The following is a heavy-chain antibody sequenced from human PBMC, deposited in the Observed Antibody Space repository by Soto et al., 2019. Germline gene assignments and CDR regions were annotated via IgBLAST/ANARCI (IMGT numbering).Heavy chain of an antibody. V-gene: IGHV3-66*01. D-gene: IGHD6-13*01. J-gene: IGHJ2*01. CDR3: ARGSGSSSGYSRGGYFDL. CDR1: GFTVSSNY. Sequence: EVQLVESGGGLVQPGGSLRLSCAASGFTVSSNYMSWVRQAPGKGLEWVSVIYSGGSTYYADSVKGRFTISRDHSKNTLYLEMNSLRAEDTAVYYCARGSGSSSGYSRGGYFDLWGRGTLVTVSS. CDR2: IYSGGST.